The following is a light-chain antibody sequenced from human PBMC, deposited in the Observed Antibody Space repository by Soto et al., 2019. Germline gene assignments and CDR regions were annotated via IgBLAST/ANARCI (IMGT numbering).Light chain of an antibody. CDR1: QSVRGN. CDR2: GAS. V-gene: IGKV3-15*01. CDR3: QQYGRA. J-gene: IGKJ4*01. Sequence: EIVMTQSPATMSVSPGERATLSCRASQSVRGNLAWYQQKPGQAPRLLIYGASTRATGIPARFSGSGSGTDFTLTISRLEPEDSAVYYCQQYGRAFGGGTKVDIK.